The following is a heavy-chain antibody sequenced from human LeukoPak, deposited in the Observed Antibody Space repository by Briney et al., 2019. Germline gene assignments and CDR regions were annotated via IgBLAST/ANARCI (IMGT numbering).Heavy chain of an antibody. J-gene: IGHJ4*02. V-gene: IGHV3-48*03. Sequence: GGSLRLSCAASGFTFSSYEMNWVRQAPGKGLEWVSYISSTGNTIYYADSVKGRFTISRDNAKNSLYLQMNSLRAEDTAVYYCARVRYDSSGYYFFDYWGQGTLVTVSS. CDR1: GFTFSSYE. D-gene: IGHD3-22*01. CDR2: ISSTGNTI. CDR3: ARVRYDSSGYYFFDY.